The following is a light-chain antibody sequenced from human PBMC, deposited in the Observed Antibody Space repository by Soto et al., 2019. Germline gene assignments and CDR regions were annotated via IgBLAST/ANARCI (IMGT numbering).Light chain of an antibody. J-gene: IGLJ2*01. Sequence: QSVLTQPASVSGSPGQSITISCTGTSSDIGGYILVSWYQQEPGKAPKLMIYEGSKRPSGVSNRFSGSKSGNTVSLTISGLQAEDEAHYYCCSYVGSDTYVIFGGGTKLTVL. V-gene: IGLV2-23*01. CDR1: SSDIGGYIL. CDR3: CSYVGSDTYVI. CDR2: EGS.